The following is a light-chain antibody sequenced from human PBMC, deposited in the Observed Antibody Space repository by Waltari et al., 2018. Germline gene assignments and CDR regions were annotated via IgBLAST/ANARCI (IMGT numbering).Light chain of an antibody. CDR2: WAS. J-gene: IGKJ1*01. V-gene: IGKV4-1*01. Sequence: DIQMTQSPSTLSASVGDRVAITCRASQSVLYSSNNKNYLAWYQQKPGQPPKLLIHWASIRESGGPDRFSGSGSGTDFTLTISSLQAEDVAVYYCQQYYNTPQTFGQGTKVEIK. CDR1: QSVLYSSNNKNY. CDR3: QQYYNTPQT.